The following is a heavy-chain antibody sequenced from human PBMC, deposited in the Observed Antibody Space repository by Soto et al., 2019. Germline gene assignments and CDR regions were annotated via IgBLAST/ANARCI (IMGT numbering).Heavy chain of an antibody. D-gene: IGHD4-17*01. V-gene: IGHV3-9*01. CDR3: AKDMKWGGMTTIHYFDS. J-gene: IGHJ4*02. Sequence: EVQLVESGGGLVQPGRSLRLSCAASGFTVDDYAMHWVRQAPGKGLEWVSGISWYSETIDYADSVKGRFTISRDNAKSSLFLQMNSLRPDDTALYYCAKDMKWGGMTTIHYFDSWGQGTLVTVSS. CDR1: GFTVDDYA. CDR2: ISWYSETI.